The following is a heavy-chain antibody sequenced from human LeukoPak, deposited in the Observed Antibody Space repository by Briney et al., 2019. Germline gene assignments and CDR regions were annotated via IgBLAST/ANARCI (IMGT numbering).Heavy chain of an antibody. V-gene: IGHV1-2*02. D-gene: IGHD3-16*01. CDR3: ARDWGQVAGDAFDI. Sequence: ASVKVSCKASGYTFTGYYIHWVRQAPGQGLEWMGWINPHSGGTNYAQKFQGGVTMTRDTSITTAYMELSSLRSDDTAVYYCARDWGQVAGDAFDIWGQGTMVTVSS. CDR2: INPHSGGT. J-gene: IGHJ3*02. CDR1: GYTFTGYY.